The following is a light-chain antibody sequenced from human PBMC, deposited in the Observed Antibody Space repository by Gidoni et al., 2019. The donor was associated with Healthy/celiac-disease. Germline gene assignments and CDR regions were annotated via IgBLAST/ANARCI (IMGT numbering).Light chain of an antibody. CDR2: GKH. J-gene: IGLJ2*01. CDR1: SLRSYY. CDR3: NSRDSSGNHLEEV. V-gene: IGLV3-19*01. Sequence: SSELTQDPAVSVALGQTVRITCQGDSLRSYYASWYQQKPGQAPVLVIYGKHNRPSGIPDRFSGSSSGNTASLTITGAQAEDEADYYCNSRDSSGNHLEEVFGGGTKLTVL.